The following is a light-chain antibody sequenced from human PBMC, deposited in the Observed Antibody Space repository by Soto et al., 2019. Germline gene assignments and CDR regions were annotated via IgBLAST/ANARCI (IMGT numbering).Light chain of an antibody. Sequence: DVQMTQSPSSLSASVGDRVTITCRASQGISSFLAWYQQLPGKVPKLLIYSASTLQSGVPSRFSGSGSGTDFTLIISSLQPEDVAIYYCQKYNSGPLTFGGGTKVDIK. V-gene: IGKV1-27*01. CDR3: QKYNSGPLT. J-gene: IGKJ4*01. CDR2: SAS. CDR1: QGISSF.